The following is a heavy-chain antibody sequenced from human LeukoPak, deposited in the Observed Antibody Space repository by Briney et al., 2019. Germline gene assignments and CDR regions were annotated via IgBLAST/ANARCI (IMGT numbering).Heavy chain of an antibody. J-gene: IGHJ6*03. Sequence: SGTLSLTCTVSGGSISSYYWSWIRQPAGKGLEWIGRIYTSGSTNYNPSLKSRVTISVDKSKNQCSLKLSSVTAADTAVYYCARTLDVDTAMGDYYYMDVWGKGTTVTVSS. CDR2: IYTSGST. CDR3: ARTLDVDTAMGDYYYMDV. CDR1: GGSISSYY. D-gene: IGHD5-18*01. V-gene: IGHV4-4*07.